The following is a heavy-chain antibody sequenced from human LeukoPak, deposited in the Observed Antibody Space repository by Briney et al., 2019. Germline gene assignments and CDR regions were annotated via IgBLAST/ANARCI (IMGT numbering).Heavy chain of an antibody. CDR3: ARYYCSSTSCYPNWFDP. J-gene: IGHJ5*02. V-gene: IGHV4-34*01. CDR2: INHSGNT. Sequence: SETLSLTCAVYGGSFNNYYWNWIRQPPGKGREWIGEINHSGNTNYNPSLKSRVTISVATSKNQFSLKLTSVTAADTAVYYCARYYCSSTSCYPNWFDPWGQGTLVTVSS. D-gene: IGHD2-2*01. CDR1: GGSFNNYY.